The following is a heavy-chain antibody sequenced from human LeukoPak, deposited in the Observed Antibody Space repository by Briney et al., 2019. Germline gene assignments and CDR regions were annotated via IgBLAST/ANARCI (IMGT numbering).Heavy chain of an antibody. CDR3: AKGNRDSSGFYYYYGMDV. D-gene: IGHD3-22*01. J-gene: IGHJ6*02. CDR2: IRWNSQNI. V-gene: IGHV3-9*01. Sequence: GGSLRLSCAASGFTFDDYAMFWVRQAPGKGLEWVSGIRWNSQNIGYAASVQGRFTIPRDNAKNSMYLHMNSLRAEDTAFYYCAKGNRDSSGFYYYYGMDVWGQGTTVTVSS. CDR1: GFTFDDYA.